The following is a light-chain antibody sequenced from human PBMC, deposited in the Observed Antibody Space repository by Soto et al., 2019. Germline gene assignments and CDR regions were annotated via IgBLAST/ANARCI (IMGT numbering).Light chain of an antibody. CDR2: DVS. J-gene: IGLJ1*01. CDR3: CSYTSSSTPWV. Sequence: QSALTQPASVSGSPGQSITISCTGRSRDGGGYNYVSWYQQHPGKAPKLMSYDVSDRPSGVSNRFSASKSGNPASLPISGLQAEDEADYYCCSYTSSSTPWVFGPGTKVTVL. CDR1: SRDGGGYNY. V-gene: IGLV2-14*03.